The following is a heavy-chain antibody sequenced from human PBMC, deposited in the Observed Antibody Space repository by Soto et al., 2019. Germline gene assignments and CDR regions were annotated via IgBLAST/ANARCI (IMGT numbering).Heavy chain of an antibody. CDR1: GGSISSNSYY. CDR2: IYYSGST. CDR3: ARSSGWEEYYYYGMDV. D-gene: IGHD6-19*01. J-gene: IGHJ6*02. V-gene: IGHV4-39*01. Sequence: PSETLSLTCTVSGGSISSNSYYWGWIRQPPGKGLEWIGSIYYSGSTYYNPSLKSRVTISVDTSKNQFSLKLSSVTAADTAVYYCARSSGWEEYYYYGMDVWGQGTTVTVSS.